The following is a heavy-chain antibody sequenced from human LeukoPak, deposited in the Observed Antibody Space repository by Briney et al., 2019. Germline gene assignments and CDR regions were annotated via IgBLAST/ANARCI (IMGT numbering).Heavy chain of an antibody. CDR2: ISSSSNYI. V-gene: IGHV3-21*01. Sequence: PGRSLRLSCAASGFTFSSYSMNWVRQAPGKGLEWVSSISSSSNYIYYADSVKGRFTISRDNAKNSLYLQMNSLRAEDTAVYYCARGASNAPTDYWGQGTLVTVSS. CDR3: ARGASNAPTDY. CDR1: GFTFSSYS. J-gene: IGHJ4*02. D-gene: IGHD1-1*01.